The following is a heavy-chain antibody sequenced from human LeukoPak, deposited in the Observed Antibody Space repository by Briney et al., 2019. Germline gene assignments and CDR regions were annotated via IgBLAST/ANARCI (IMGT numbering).Heavy chain of an antibody. D-gene: IGHD6-19*01. V-gene: IGHV4-30-2*05. CDR2: IYHSGST. J-gene: IGHJ5*02. CDR1: GGSISSGGYS. CDR3: ARAAGIAVAGIVWFDP. Sequence: SQTLSLTCAVSGGSISSGGYSWSWIRQPPGKGLEWIGYIYHSGSTYYNPSLKSRVTISVDTSKNQFSLKLSSVTAADTAVYYCARAAGIAVAGIVWFDPWGQGTLVTVSS.